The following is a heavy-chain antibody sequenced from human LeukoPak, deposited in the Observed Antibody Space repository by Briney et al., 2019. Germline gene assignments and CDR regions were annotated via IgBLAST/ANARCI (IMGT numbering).Heavy chain of an antibody. CDR3: ASSPLLYGSGSYLFDP. V-gene: IGHV1-18*01. CDR2: ISAYNGNT. D-gene: IGHD3-10*01. Sequence: ASVKVSCKASGYTFTSYGISWVRRAPGQGLEWMGWISAYNGNTNYAQKLQGRVTMTTDTSTSTAYMELRSLRSDDTAVYYCASSPLLYGSGSYLFDPWGQGTLVTVSS. CDR1: GYTFTSYG. J-gene: IGHJ5*02.